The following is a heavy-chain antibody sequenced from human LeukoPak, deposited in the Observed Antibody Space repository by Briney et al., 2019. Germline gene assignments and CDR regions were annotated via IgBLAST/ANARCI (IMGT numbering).Heavy chain of an antibody. CDR2: ISYDGSNK. V-gene: IGHV3-30-3*01. CDR1: GFTFSSYA. D-gene: IGHD3-22*01. Sequence: GGSLRLSCAASGFTFSSYAMHWVRQAPGKGLEWVAVISYDGSNKYYADSVKGRFTISRDNSKNTLYLQMNSLRAEDTAVYYCARDRMDYYDSSGYFDYWGQGTRVTVSS. CDR3: ARDRMDYYDSSGYFDY. J-gene: IGHJ4*02.